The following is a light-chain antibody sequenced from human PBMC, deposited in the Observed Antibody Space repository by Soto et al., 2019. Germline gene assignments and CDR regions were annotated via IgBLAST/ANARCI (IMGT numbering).Light chain of an antibody. J-gene: IGKJ4*01. CDR1: QGIGVY. Sequence: DIQMTQSPSSLSASLGDRVTITCRASQGIGVYLAWFQQKPGNAPKLLIYAASTLQSGVPSRFSGSGSGTDFTLTVSSLQPEDVATYYCQKYNSAPLTFGGGNRVEIK. CDR2: AAS. CDR3: QKYNSAPLT. V-gene: IGKV1-27*01.